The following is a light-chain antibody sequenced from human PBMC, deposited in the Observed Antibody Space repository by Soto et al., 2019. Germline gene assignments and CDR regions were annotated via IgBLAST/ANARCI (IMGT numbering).Light chain of an antibody. Sequence: EIVLTQSPGTLSLSPGEGATLSCRASQSVSSSYLAWYQQKPGQAPRVLIYGASSRATGIPDRFSGSGSGTDFTLTISRLEPEDFAVYYCQQYGSSPPITFGQGTRLEI. CDR1: QSVSSSY. CDR3: QQYGSSPPIT. CDR2: GAS. J-gene: IGKJ5*01. V-gene: IGKV3-20*01.